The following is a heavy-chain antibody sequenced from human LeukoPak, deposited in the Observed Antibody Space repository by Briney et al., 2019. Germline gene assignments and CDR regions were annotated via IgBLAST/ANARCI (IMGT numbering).Heavy chain of an antibody. J-gene: IGHJ4*02. V-gene: IGHV1-2*02. CDR3: FRATVGDY. Sequence: ASVKVSRKATSRISWVRQAPGQGLEWMGWIGTYGGDTYYAQKFQGRVTMTRDTSISTAYMELSRLRSDDTAVYYCFRATVGDYWGQGTLVTVSS. D-gene: IGHD1-26*01. CDR2: IGTYGGDT. CDR1: TSR.